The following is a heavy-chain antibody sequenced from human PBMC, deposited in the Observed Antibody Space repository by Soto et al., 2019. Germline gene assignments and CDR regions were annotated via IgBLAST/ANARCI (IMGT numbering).Heavy chain of an antibody. V-gene: IGHV3-53*04. CDR1: GFTVSSNY. D-gene: IGHD2-15*01. CDR2: IYSGGST. J-gene: IGHJ3*02. CDR3: ARDQGYCTGGSCYFAAFDI. Sequence: GGSLRLSCAASGFTVSSNYMSWVRQAPGKGLEWVSVIYSGGSTYYADSVKGRFTISRHNSKNTLYLQMNSLRAEDTAVYYCARDQGYCTGGSCYFAAFDIWGQGTMVT.